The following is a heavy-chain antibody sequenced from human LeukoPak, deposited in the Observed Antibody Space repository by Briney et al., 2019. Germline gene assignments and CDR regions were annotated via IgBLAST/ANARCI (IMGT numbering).Heavy chain of an antibody. Sequence: GGSLRLSCAASAFTFSSYDMNWVRQPPGKGLEWVSYISSSTSTIYYADSVKGRFTISRDNAKNSLYLQMNSLRAEDTAVYYCATNSGPFLDTYYYYYMDVWGKGTTVTVSS. CDR2: ISSSTSTI. CDR1: AFTFSSYD. CDR3: ATNSGPFLDTYYYYYMDV. J-gene: IGHJ6*03. V-gene: IGHV3-48*01. D-gene: IGHD3-10*01.